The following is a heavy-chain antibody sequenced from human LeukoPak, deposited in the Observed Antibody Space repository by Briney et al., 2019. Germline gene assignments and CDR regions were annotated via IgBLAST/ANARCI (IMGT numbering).Heavy chain of an antibody. V-gene: IGHV3-23*01. CDR1: GFTFSKYA. CDR2: ISGSGATT. D-gene: IGHD2-8*01. CDR3: AKDRIVLTVYAFDS. J-gene: IGHJ4*02. Sequence: GVSLRLSCAASGFTFSKYAMNWVRQLPGKGLEWVSVISGSGATTSYADSVQGRFTISRDNSKNTVYLQMNSLRPEDTAVYYCAKDRIVLTVYAFDSWGQGSLVTVS.